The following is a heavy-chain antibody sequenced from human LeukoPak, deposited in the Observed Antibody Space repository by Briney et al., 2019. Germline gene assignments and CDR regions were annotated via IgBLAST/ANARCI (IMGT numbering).Heavy chain of an antibody. V-gene: IGHV3-30*04. CDR3: ARELRRYYYGMDV. CDR1: GFTFSSYA. Sequence: PGGSLRLSCAASGFTFSSYAMHWVRQVPGKGLEWVAVISYDGSNKYYADSVKGRFTISRDNSKNTLYLQMNSLRAEDTAVYYCARELRRYYYGMDVWGQGTTVTVSS. CDR2: ISYDGSNK. J-gene: IGHJ6*02.